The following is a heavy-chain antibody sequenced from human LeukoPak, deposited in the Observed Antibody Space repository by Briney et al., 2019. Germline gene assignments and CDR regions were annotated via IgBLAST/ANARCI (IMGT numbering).Heavy chain of an antibody. CDR2: ISGSGGST. V-gene: IGHV3-23*01. Sequence: GGSLRLSCAASGFTFSSYAMSWVRQAPGKGLEWVSAISGSGGSTYYADSVKGRFTISRDNSKNTPYLQMNSLRAEDTAVYYCAKDSEWLWEYGMDVWGQGTTVTVSS. J-gene: IGHJ6*02. D-gene: IGHD6-19*01. CDR1: GFTFSSYA. CDR3: AKDSEWLWEYGMDV.